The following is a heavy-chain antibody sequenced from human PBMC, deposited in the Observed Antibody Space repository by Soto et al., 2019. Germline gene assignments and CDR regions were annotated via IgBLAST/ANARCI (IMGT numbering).Heavy chain of an antibody. J-gene: IGHJ6*02. D-gene: IGHD2-21*02. CDR3: ARDRAPFCGGDCGLVDV. Sequence: GGSLRLSCAASGFNFNNFGMNWFRQAPGKGLEWVSSIRTSSSYIYYADSVKGRFTISRDNAKKSLYLEMNRLGVEDTAVYYCARDRAPFCGGDCGLVDVWGQGTSVTVSS. CDR1: GFNFNNFG. CDR2: IRTSSSYI. V-gene: IGHV3-21*01.